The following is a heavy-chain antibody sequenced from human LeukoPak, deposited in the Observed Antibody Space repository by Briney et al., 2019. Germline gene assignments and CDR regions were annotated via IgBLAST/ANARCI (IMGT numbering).Heavy chain of an antibody. CDR2: ISYDGSNK. J-gene: IGHJ4*02. V-gene: IGHV3-30*03. D-gene: IGHD6-19*01. Sequence: GGSLRLSCAASGFTFSTCGMHWVRQAPGKGLEWVTFISYDGSNKYYADSVKGRFTISRDNSKNTLYLQMNSLRAEDTAVYYCATSGQWLAGGPFDYWGQGTLVTASS. CDR3: ATSGQWLAGGPFDY. CDR1: GFTFSTCG.